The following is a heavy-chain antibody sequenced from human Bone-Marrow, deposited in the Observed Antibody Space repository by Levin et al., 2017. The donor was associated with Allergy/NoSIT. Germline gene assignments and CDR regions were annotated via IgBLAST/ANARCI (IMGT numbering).Heavy chain of an antibody. J-gene: IGHJ6*02. CDR2: IYYSGST. Sequence: KASETLSLTCTVSGGSISSSSYYWGWIRQPPGKGLEWIGTIYYSGSTYYNPSLKSRVTISIDMSKTQFSLKLSSVTAADTAVYYCAREVAYDGPSDESGMDVWGQGTTVTVSS. CDR1: GGSISSSSYY. CDR3: AREVAYDGPSDESGMDV. V-gene: IGHV4-39*07. D-gene: IGHD3-3*01.